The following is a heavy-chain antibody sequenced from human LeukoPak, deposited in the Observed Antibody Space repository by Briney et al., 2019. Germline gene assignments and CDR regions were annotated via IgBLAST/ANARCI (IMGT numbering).Heavy chain of an antibody. Sequence: GGSLRLSCTGSGFSFRDHSMSWVRQPPGKGLEWVGFITSKPYSEATHYAASVSGRFTFSRDDSKSVAYLQMNSLKTEDTAVYYCVRHDGMILPVWGQGTLVTVSS. CDR3: VRHDGMILPV. CDR2: ITSKPYSEAT. J-gene: IGHJ4*02. V-gene: IGHV3-49*04. D-gene: IGHD3/OR15-3a*01. CDR1: GFSFRDHS.